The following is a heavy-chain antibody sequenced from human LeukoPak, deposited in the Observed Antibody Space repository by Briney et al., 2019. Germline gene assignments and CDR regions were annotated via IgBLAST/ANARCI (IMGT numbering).Heavy chain of an antibody. D-gene: IGHD2-2*01. J-gene: IGHJ4*02. Sequence: SETLSLTCAVSGYSISSGYYWDWIRQPPGKGPEWIGSIFHSGSTYYTPSLKSRVTISVDTSKNQFSLKLTSVTAADTAVYYCAREQSASCDYWGQGTPVTVSS. CDR1: GYSISSGYY. CDR2: IFHSGST. V-gene: IGHV4-38-2*02. CDR3: AREQSASCDY.